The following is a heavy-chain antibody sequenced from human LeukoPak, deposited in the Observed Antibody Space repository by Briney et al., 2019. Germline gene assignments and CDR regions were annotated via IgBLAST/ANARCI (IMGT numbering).Heavy chain of an antibody. J-gene: IGHJ4*02. Sequence: GASVKVSCKASGYTFTSYYMHWVRQAPGQGLEWMGIINPSGGSTSYAQKFQGRVTMTRDTSTSTVYMELSSLRSEDTAVYYCARGGYDILTGSTSDKYYFDYWGQGTLVTVSS. CDR1: GYTFTSYY. D-gene: IGHD3-9*01. CDR3: ARGGYDILTGSTSDKYYFDY. CDR2: INPSGGST. V-gene: IGHV1-46*03.